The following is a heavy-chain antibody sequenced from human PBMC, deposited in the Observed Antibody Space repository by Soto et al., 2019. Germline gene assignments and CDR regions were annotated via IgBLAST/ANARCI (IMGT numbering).Heavy chain of an antibody. CDR3: AKARAQYYDFWSGYPVDY. V-gene: IGHV3-23*01. D-gene: IGHD3-3*01. Sequence: EVQLLESGGGLVQPGGSLRLSCAASGFTFSSYAMSWVRQAPGKGLEWVSAISGSGGSTYYADSVTGRFTISRDNSKNTLYLQMNSLRAEDTAVYYCAKARAQYYDFWSGYPVDYWGQGTLVTVSS. J-gene: IGHJ4*02. CDR1: GFTFSSYA. CDR2: ISGSGGST.